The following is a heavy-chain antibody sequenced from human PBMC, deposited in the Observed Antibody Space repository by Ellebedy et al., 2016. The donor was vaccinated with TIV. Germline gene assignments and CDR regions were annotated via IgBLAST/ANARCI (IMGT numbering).Heavy chain of an antibody. V-gene: IGHV1-18*01. CDR2: IGAYNGNK. J-gene: IGHJ4*02. CDR1: GYTFKSYG. Sequence: AASVKVSCKASGYTFKSYGITWVRQAPGQGLEWVGWIGAYNGNKEYAQKLHGRVTMTTDISTSTAYMDMTSLISDDTAVYDCVRSWYSGSFYFDYWGQGTLVTVSS. CDR3: VRSWYSGSFYFDY. D-gene: IGHD1-26*01.